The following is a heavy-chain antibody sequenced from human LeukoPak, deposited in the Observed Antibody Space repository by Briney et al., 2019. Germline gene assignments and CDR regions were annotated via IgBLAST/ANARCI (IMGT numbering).Heavy chain of an antibody. Sequence: GGSLRLSCAASGFTFDDYAMHWVRQAPGKGLEWVSGISWNSGSIGYADSVKGRFTISRDNAKNSLYLQMNSLRAEDTALYYCAKGTRNDFWSGYTCYFDYWGQGTLVTVSS. V-gene: IGHV3-9*01. CDR3: AKGTRNDFWSGYTCYFDY. J-gene: IGHJ4*02. D-gene: IGHD3-3*01. CDR2: ISWNSGSI. CDR1: GFTFDDYA.